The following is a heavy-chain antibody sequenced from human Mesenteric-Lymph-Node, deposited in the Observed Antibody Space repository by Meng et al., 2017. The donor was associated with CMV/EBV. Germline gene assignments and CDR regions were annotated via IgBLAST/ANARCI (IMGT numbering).Heavy chain of an antibody. CDR3: ARDIIRFDAFDV. Sequence: GESLKISCAASGFSFNTYYMAWVRQAPGKGLEWVASIKQDGSEKYYVDSVKGRFTISRDNGKNSLYVQMNSLRAEDTAIYYCARDIIRFDAFDVWGQGTLVTVSS. CDR2: IKQDGSEK. V-gene: IGHV3-7*01. D-gene: IGHD1-14*01. J-gene: IGHJ3*01. CDR1: GFSFNTYY.